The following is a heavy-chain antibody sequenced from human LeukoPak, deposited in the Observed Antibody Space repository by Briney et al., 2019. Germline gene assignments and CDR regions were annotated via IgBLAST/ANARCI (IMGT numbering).Heavy chain of an antibody. Sequence: PSQTLSLTCTVSGGSISSGSYYWNWIRQPAGKGLEWIGRIYTSGSTNYNPSLKSRVTISVDTSKNQFSLKLSSVTAADTAVYYCARAARVLLWFGESEIYFDYWGQGTLVTVSS. CDR3: ARAARVLLWFGESEIYFDY. CDR2: IYTSGST. V-gene: IGHV4-61*02. CDR1: GGSISSGSYY. D-gene: IGHD3-10*01. J-gene: IGHJ4*02.